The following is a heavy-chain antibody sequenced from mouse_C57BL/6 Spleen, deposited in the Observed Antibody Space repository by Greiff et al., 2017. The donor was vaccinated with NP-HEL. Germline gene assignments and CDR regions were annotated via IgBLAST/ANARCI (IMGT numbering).Heavy chain of an antibody. CDR2: IDPSDSYT. CDR3: ARSGNYGEERDAMDY. V-gene: IGHV1-50*01. J-gene: IGHJ4*01. CDR1: GYTFTSYW. Sequence: QVQLQQPGAELVKPGASVKLSCKASGYTFTSYWMQWVKQRPGQGLEWIGEIDPSDSYTNYNQKFKGKATLTVDTSSSTAYMQRSSLTSEDSAVYYCARSGNYGEERDAMDYWGQGTSVTVSS. D-gene: IGHD2-1*01.